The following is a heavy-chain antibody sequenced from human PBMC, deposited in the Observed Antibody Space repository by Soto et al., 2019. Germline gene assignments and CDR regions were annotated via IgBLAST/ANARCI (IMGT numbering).Heavy chain of an antibody. J-gene: IGHJ3*02. CDR3: ARIIGYCRNNDCSWTFDI. CDR2: FYPGDSTS. CDR1: GYSFISYL. D-gene: IGHD2-2*03. Sequence: ESLKISCKTSGYSFISYLVAWVRQKPVKGLEWMGTFYPGDSTSTYSPSFQGQVTISVDKSISTAYLHLSSLKASDTAMYYCARIIGYCRNNDCSWTFDIWGQGTTVTVSS. V-gene: IGHV5-51*01.